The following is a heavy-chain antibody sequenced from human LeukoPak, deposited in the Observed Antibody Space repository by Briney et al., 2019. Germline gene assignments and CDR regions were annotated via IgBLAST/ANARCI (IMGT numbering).Heavy chain of an antibody. V-gene: IGHV4-59*01. CDR3: ARTTEAHSWRTRYYDYYMGV. J-gene: IGHJ6*03. D-gene: IGHD6-13*01. CDR2: IYYSGST. Sequence: SETLSLTCTVSGGSISSYYWSWIRQPPGKGLEWIGYIYYSGSTNYNPSLKSRVTISVDTSKNQFSLKLSSVTAADTAVCYCARTTEAHSWRTRYYDYYMGVWGKGTAVTVSS. CDR1: GGSISSYY.